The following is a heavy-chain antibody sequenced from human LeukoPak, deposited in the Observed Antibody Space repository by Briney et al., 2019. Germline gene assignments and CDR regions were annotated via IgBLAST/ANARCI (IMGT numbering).Heavy chain of an antibody. J-gene: IGHJ6*02. Sequence: ASVKVSCKASGGTFSSYAISWVRQAPGQGLEWMGRIIPILGIANYAQKFQGRVTITADKSTSTAYTGLSSLRSEDTAVYYCATPKLDSSGYPSYYYYGMDVWGQGTTVTVSS. CDR3: ATPKLDSSGYPSYYYYGMDV. CDR1: GGTFSSYA. CDR2: IIPILGIA. V-gene: IGHV1-69*04. D-gene: IGHD3-22*01.